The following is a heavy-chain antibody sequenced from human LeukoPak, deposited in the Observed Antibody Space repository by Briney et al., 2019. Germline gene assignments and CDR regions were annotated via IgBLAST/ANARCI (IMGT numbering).Heavy chain of an antibody. V-gene: IGHV1-69*06. CDR3: ARRYCTNRVCYHDRGAFDI. J-gene: IGHJ3*02. CDR2: IIPIFGTA. Sequence: ASVKVSCKASGGTFSNNPISWVRQAPGQGLEWMGEIIPIFGTATYAQKFQGRVTITADTSTSTVYMELSSLRSEDTAVYYCARRYCTNRVCYHDRGAFDIWGQGTMVTVSS. D-gene: IGHD2-8*01. CDR1: GGTFSNNP.